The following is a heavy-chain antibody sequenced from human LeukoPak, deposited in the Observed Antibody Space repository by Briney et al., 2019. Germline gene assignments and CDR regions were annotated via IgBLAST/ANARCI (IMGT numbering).Heavy chain of an antibody. D-gene: IGHD6-19*01. Sequence: GASVKVSCKASGGTFSSYAISWVRQAPGQGLEWMGGIIPTFGTANYAQKFQGRVTITADESTSTAYMELSSLRSEDTAVYYCARDPRYSSGWYYFDYWGQGTLVTVSS. J-gene: IGHJ4*02. CDR1: GGTFSSYA. V-gene: IGHV1-69*13. CDR2: IIPTFGTA. CDR3: ARDPRYSSGWYYFDY.